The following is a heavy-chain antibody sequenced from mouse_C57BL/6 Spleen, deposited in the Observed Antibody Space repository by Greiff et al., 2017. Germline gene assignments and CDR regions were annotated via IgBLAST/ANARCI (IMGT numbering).Heavy chain of an antibody. CDR2: IDPSDSYT. CDR1: GYTFTSYW. V-gene: IGHV1-69*01. CDR3: AIDCGSSYEYFDV. D-gene: IGHD1-1*01. J-gene: IGHJ1*03. Sequence: VQLQQPGAELVMPGASVKLSCKASGYTFTSYWMHWVKQRPGQGLEWIGEIDPSDSYTNYNQKFKGKSTLTVDKSSSTTYMQLSSLTSEDSAVYYCAIDCGSSYEYFDVWGTGTTVTVSS.